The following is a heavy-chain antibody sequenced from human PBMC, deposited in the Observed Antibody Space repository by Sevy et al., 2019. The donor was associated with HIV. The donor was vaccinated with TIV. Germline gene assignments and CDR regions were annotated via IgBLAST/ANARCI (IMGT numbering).Heavy chain of an antibody. CDR2: IKEDGSES. J-gene: IGHJ6*02. CDR1: GFTFSTYW. V-gene: IGHV3-7*03. Sequence: GGSLRLSCTASGFTFSTYWMSWVRQAPGKGLEWLANIKEDGSESYYVDSVKGRFTISRDNAKNSLHLQMNCLRADATARYYCVRDWRGYFDSGSRYYYYGMDVWGQGTTVTVSS. D-gene: IGHD3-10*01. CDR3: VRDWRGYFDSGSRYYYYGMDV.